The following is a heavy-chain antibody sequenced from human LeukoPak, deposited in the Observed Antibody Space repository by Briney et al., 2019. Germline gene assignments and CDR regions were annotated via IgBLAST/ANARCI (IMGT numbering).Heavy chain of an antibody. CDR1: GGSISSYY. Sequence: SETRSLTCTVSGGSISSYYWSWIRQPPGKGLEWIGYICYSGSTNYNPSLKSRVTISVDTSKNQFSLKLSSVTAADTAVYYCARHESPIVVVIDSWGQGTLVTVSS. D-gene: IGHD3-22*01. CDR2: ICYSGST. J-gene: IGHJ4*02. V-gene: IGHV4-59*08. CDR3: ARHESPIVVVIDS.